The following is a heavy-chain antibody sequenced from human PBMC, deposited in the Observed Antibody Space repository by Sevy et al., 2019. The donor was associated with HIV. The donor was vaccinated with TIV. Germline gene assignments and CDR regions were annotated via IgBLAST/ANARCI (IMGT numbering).Heavy chain of an antibody. D-gene: IGHD2-21*02. J-gene: IGHJ6*03. CDR1: GFTFSKYW. Sequence: GGSLRLSCAASGFTFSKYWMSWVRQAPGKGLEWVANIQEDGSGKYYVDAVKGRFTISRDNAKNSLYLQMNSLRAEDTPVYYCATDPFWVTSSNDYMDVWGKGTTVTVSS. CDR2: IQEDGSGK. V-gene: IGHV3-7*01. CDR3: ATDPFWVTSSNDYMDV.